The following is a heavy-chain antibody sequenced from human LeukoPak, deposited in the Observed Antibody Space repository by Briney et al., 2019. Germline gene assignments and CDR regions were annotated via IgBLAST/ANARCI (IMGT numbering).Heavy chain of an antibody. D-gene: IGHD2-15*01. J-gene: IGHJ4*02. Sequence: GGSLRLSCAASGFTFSSYAMSWVRQAPGKGLEWVSAISGSGGSTYYADSVKGRFTISRDNSKDTLYLQMNSLRAEDTAVYYCAKDSHVVAATPYYFDDWGQGTLVTVPS. V-gene: IGHV3-23*01. CDR3: AKDSHVVAATPYYFDD. CDR2: ISGSGGST. CDR1: GFTFSSYA.